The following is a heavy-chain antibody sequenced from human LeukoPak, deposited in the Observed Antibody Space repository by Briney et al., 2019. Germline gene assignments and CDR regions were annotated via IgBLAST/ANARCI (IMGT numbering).Heavy chain of an antibody. CDR1: GGSISSSSYY. CDR3: ARHSVRDYYDSSPPIAHWFDP. D-gene: IGHD3-22*01. V-gene: IGHV4-39*01. J-gene: IGHJ5*02. Sequence: PSETLSLTCTVSGGSISSSSYYWGWIRQPPGKGLEWIGSIYYSGSTYYNPSLKSRVTISVDTSKNQFSLKLSSVTAADTAVYYCARHSVRDYYDSSPPIAHWFDPWGQGTLVTVSS. CDR2: IYYSGST.